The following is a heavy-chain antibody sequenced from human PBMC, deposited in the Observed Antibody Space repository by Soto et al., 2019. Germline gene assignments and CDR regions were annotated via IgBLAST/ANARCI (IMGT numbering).Heavy chain of an antibody. Sequence: QVQLVESGGGVVQPGRSLRLSCAASGFSFSTFAMHWVRQAPGKGLEWVAIIWYDGSNKFYVDSVKGRFSISRDNSRNTLYLQMNRLRAEDTPLYYCARGGIYYAGDFAFITKWLLFDNWGQGILVTVSS. CDR2: IWYDGSNK. CDR1: GFSFSTFA. J-gene: IGHJ4*02. V-gene: IGHV3-30-3*01. D-gene: IGHD2-21*01. CDR3: ARGGIYYAGDFAFITKWLLFDN.